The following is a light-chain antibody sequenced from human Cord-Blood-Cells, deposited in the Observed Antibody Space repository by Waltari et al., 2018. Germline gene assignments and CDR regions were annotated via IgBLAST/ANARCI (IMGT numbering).Light chain of an antibody. CDR2: EGS. J-gene: IGLJ1*01. CDR3: CSYAGSSTYV. CDR1: SSDVGSYNL. Sequence: QPALTQPASVSGSPGQSVTIPCTGTSSDVGSYNLVSSYQQHPGKAPQLMIYEGSKRPSGVSNRFSGSKSGNTASLTISGLQAEDEADYYCCSYAGSSTYVFGTGTKVTVL. V-gene: IGLV2-23*01.